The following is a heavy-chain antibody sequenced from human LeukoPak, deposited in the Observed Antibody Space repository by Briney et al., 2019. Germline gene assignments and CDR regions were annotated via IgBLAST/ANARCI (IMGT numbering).Heavy chain of an antibody. J-gene: IGHJ4*02. CDR1: GYTFTSYG. D-gene: IGHD1-7*01. Sequence: ASVKVSCKASGYTFTSYGISWVRQAPGQGLEWMGWISAYNGNTNYAQKLQGRVTMTTDTSTSTAYMELRSLRSADTAVYYCARDDPLTWNWNLDPAPLYYFDYWGQGTLVTVSS. CDR2: ISAYNGNT. V-gene: IGHV1-18*01. CDR3: ARDDPLTWNWNLDPAPLYYFDY.